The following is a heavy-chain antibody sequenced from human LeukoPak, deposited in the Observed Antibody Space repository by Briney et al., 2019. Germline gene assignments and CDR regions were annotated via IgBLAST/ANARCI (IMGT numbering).Heavy chain of an antibody. D-gene: IGHD5-12*01. CDR1: GGSISSSSYY. CDR3: ARIRLYYYMDV. Sequence: PSETLSLTCTVSGGSISSSSYYWGWIRQPPGKGLEWIGSIYYSGSTYYNPSLKSRVTISVDTSKNQFSLKLSSVTAADTAVYYCARIRLYYYMDVWGKGTTVTVSS. CDR2: IYYSGST. J-gene: IGHJ6*03. V-gene: IGHV4-39*07.